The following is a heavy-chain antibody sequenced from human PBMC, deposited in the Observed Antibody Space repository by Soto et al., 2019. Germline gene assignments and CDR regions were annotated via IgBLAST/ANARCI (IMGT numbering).Heavy chain of an antibody. CDR1: GDSVSSNTAA. CDR3: VRDVGFDFDY. CDR2: TYYRSKWYN. J-gene: IGHJ4*02. V-gene: IGHV6-1*01. Sequence: PXQTLSLTCAISGDSVSSNTAAWNWIRQSPSRGLEWLGRTYYRSKWYNDYAVSVKSRITINPDTSKDQFSLHLNSVTPEDTALYYCVRDVGFDFDYWGLGTLVTVSS.